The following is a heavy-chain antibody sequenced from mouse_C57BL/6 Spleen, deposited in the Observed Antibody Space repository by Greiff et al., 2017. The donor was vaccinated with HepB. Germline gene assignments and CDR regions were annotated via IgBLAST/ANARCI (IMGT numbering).Heavy chain of an antibody. Sequence: QVQLQQPGAELVKPGASVKVSCKASGSTFTSYWMHWVKQRPGQGLEWIGRIHPSDSDTNYNQKFKGKATLTVDKSSSTAYMQLSSLTSEDSAVYYCAIPDGYYGYFDDWGQGTTLTVSS. J-gene: IGHJ2*01. CDR3: AIPDGYYGYFDD. D-gene: IGHD2-3*01. CDR2: IHPSDSDT. CDR1: GSTFTSYW. V-gene: IGHV1-74*01.